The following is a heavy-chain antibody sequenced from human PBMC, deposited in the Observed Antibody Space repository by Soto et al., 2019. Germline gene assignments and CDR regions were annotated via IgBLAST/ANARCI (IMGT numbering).Heavy chain of an antibody. J-gene: IGHJ4*02. V-gene: IGHV4-59*02. Sequence: SGTLSQTLSLCDTDAIDGYRILIQKTPGRGLEWIGCVHESGSTDYNPSLKGRVTISLHTSKSQFSLSLRSATAADTATYFCARGTRALITSFFAYWGQGMPVTVSS. D-gene: IGHD3-16*01. CDR1: DTDAIDGY. CDR3: ARGTRALITSFFAY. CDR2: VHESGST.